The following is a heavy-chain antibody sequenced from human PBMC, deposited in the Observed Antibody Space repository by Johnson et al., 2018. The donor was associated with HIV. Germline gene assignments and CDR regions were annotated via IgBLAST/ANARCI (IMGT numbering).Heavy chain of an antibody. CDR1: GFTFSSYA. D-gene: IGHD1-26*01. CDR2: ISGSGGST. Sequence: VQLVESEGGLVQPWGSLRLSCAASGFTFSSYAMSWVRQAPGKGLEWVSAISGSGGSTFYADSVKGRFTISRDNAKKSLYLQMNSLRAEGTAVYYCARYRGGCYKIAFGIRGQGTMVTGSS. J-gene: IGHJ3*02. CDR3: ARYRGGCYKIAFGI. V-gene: IGHV3-23*04.